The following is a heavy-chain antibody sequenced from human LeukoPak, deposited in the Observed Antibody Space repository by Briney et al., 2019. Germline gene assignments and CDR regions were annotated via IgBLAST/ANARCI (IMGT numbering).Heavy chain of an antibody. CDR2: ISATGNYI. V-gene: IGHV3-21*01. D-gene: IGHD5-18*01. Sequence: GGSLRLSCAASGFIFSSYSMNWVRQAPGKGLEWVSSISATGNYIYYADSVKGRFTISRDNAKNSLYLQMNSLRAEDTAVYYCARDRSGYTFDHWGQGTLVTVSS. J-gene: IGHJ4*02. CDR3: ARDRSGYTFDH. CDR1: GFIFSSYS.